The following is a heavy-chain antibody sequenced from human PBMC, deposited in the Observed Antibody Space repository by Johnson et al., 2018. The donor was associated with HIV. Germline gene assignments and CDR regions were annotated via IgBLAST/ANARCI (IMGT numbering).Heavy chain of an antibody. CDR2: ISYDGSNK. CDR3: AREGGAVASRGFDI. Sequence: QVQLMESGGGLVQPGGSLRLSCAASGFTLSSNSMNWVRQAPGKGLEWVAFISYDGSNKHYAHSVKGRYSISRDNSKNTLYLQMNSLRAEETAVYYCAREGGAVASRGFDIWGQGTMVTVSS. CDR1: GFTLSSNS. J-gene: IGHJ3*02. D-gene: IGHD6-19*01. V-gene: IGHV3-30*03.